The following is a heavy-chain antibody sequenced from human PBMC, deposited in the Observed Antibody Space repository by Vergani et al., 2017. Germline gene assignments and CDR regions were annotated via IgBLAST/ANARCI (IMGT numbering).Heavy chain of an antibody. CDR2: ISYDGSNK. D-gene: IGHD3-10*01. CDR1: GFTFSSYA. Sequence: VQLVESGGDVVQPGRSLRLSCAASGFTFSSYAMHWVRQAPGKGLEWVAVISYDGSNKYYADSVKGRFTISRDNSKNTLYLQMNSLRAEDTAVYYCARDQSPGSYGSGSYPDYWGQGTLVTVSS. J-gene: IGHJ4*02. V-gene: IGHV3-30-3*01. CDR3: ARDQSPGSYGSGSYPDY.